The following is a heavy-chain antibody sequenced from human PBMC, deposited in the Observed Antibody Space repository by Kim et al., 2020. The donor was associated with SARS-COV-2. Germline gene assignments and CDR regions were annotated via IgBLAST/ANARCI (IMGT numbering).Heavy chain of an antibody. V-gene: IGHV4-39*07. CDR3: ARDRIVLMVIDY. Sequence: YYNPSLKSRVTISVDTSKNQFSLKLSSVTAADTAVYYCARDRIVLMVIDYWGQGTLVTVSS. J-gene: IGHJ4*02. D-gene: IGHD2-8*01.